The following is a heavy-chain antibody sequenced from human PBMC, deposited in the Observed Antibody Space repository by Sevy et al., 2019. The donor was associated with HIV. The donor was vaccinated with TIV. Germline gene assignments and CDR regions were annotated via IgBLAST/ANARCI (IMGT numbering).Heavy chain of an antibody. V-gene: IGHV3-21*01. Sequence: GGSLRLSCTASGFTFSSFSMSWVRQAPGKGLEWVASINSRSTYIYHAGPLKGRSTISRDNAKNSLYLQMNSLRAEDTAVYYCARDPSPGITAIQDYWGPGTLVTVSS. CDR3: ARDPSPGITAIQDY. J-gene: IGHJ4*02. CDR1: GFTFSSFS. D-gene: IGHD2-21*02. CDR2: INSRSTYI.